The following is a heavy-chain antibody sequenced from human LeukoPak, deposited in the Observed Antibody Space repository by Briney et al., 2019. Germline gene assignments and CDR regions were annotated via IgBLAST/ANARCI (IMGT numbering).Heavy chain of an antibody. D-gene: IGHD6-6*01. J-gene: IGHJ4*02. Sequence: ETLSLTCTVSGGSISSSSYYWGWIRQPPGKGLEWIGTIYYSGTTYYNPSLKSRVTISVDTSKNQFSLKLSSVTAADTTVYYCARRQYNILSYFDYWGQGTLVTVSS. CDR1: GGSISSSSYY. CDR3: ARRQYNILSYFDY. V-gene: IGHV4-39*01. CDR2: IYYSGTT.